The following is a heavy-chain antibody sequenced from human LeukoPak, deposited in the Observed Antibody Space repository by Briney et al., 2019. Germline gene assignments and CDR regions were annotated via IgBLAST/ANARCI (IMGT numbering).Heavy chain of an antibody. CDR2: INPNSGGT. D-gene: IGHD3-3*01. J-gene: IGHJ3*02. CDR3: ARERGIRGAYDFWSGYTIGGDAFDI. CDR1: GYTFTGYY. Sequence: EASVKVSCKASGYTFTGYYMHRVRQAPGQGLEWMGRINPNSGGTNYAQKFQGRVTMTRDTSISTAYMELSRLRSDDTAVYYCARERGIRGAYDFWSGYTIGGDAFDIWGQGTMVTVSS. V-gene: IGHV1-2*06.